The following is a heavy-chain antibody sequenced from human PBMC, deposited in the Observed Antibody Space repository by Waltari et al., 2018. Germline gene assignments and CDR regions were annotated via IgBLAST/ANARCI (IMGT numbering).Heavy chain of an antibody. V-gene: IGHV4-4*07. CDR1: GGSISSYY. D-gene: IGHD3-22*01. J-gene: IGHJ4*02. CDR2: IYTSGST. Sequence: QVQLQESGPGLVKPSETLSLTCTVSGGSISSYYWSWIRQPAGKGLEWIGRIYTSGSTYYNPSLKSRVTMSVDTSKNQFSLKLSSVTAADTAVYYCARDRYYYDSSGYSGSGYFDYWGQGTLVTVSS. CDR3: ARDRYYYDSSGYSGSGYFDY.